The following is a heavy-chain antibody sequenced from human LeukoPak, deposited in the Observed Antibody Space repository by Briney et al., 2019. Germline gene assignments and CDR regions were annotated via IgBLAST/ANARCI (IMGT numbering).Heavy chain of an antibody. CDR2: IWFDGTNK. CDR3: ARDRGTTSSSGWYFDP. Sequence: PGRSLRLSCVASGFTFSSSGMHWVRQAPGKGLEWVTIIWFDGTNKYYADSVKGRFSISRDNSKNTLYLQMNSLRPEDTAVYYCARDRGTTSSSGWYFDPWGRGTLVTVSS. CDR1: GFTFSSSG. V-gene: IGHV3-33*08. D-gene: IGHD2-2*01. J-gene: IGHJ2*01.